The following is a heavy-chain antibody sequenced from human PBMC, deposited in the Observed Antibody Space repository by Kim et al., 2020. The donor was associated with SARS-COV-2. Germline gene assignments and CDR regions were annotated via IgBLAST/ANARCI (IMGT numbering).Heavy chain of an antibody. Sequence: VKGRFTISRDNSKNTLYLQMNSLRAEDTAVYYCARDILTGPDYYYYGMDVWGQGTTVTVSS. CDR3: ARDILTGPDYYYYGMDV. D-gene: IGHD3-9*01. J-gene: IGHJ6*02. V-gene: IGHV3-30*07.